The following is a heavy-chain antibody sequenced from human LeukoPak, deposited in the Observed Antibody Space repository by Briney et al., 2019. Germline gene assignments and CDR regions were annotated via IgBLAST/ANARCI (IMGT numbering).Heavy chain of an antibody. D-gene: IGHD1-1*01. CDR2: MYYSGST. CDR3: ARDRGTMGYFDY. CDR1: GGSISSSSYY. V-gene: IGHV4-39*07. J-gene: IGHJ4*02. Sequence: SETLSLTCTVSGGSISSSSYYWGWIRQPPGKGLEWIGSMYYSGSTFYNPSLKSRITISVDTSKNQFSLKLSSVTAAGTAVYYCARDRGTMGYFDYWGQGTLVTVSS.